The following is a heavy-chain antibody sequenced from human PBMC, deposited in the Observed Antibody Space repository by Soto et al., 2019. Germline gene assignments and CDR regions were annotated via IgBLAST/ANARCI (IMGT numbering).Heavy chain of an antibody. J-gene: IGHJ6*03. V-gene: IGHV3-48*01. CDR2: ISTTSSTI. CDR3: ATSVTPRAGYYYYMDV. D-gene: IGHD4-17*01. Sequence: GGSLRLSCAASGFTFSSYSMNWVRQAPGKGLEWVSYISTTSSTIYYADSVKGRFTISRDNAKNSLYLQMNSLRAEDTAVYYCATSVTPRAGYYYYMDVWGKGTTVTVS. CDR1: GFTFSSYS.